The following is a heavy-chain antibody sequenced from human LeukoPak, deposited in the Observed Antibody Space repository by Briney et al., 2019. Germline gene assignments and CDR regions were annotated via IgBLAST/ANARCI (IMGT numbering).Heavy chain of an antibody. V-gene: IGHV1-18*04. CDR3: ARRGYSYGIYYFDY. CDR1: GYTFTSYG. J-gene: IGHJ4*02. CDR2: IGAYNGNT. D-gene: IGHD5-18*01. Sequence: ASVKVSCKASGYTFTSYGISWVRQAPGQGLEWMGWIGAYNGNTNYAQKLQGRVTMTTDTSTSTAYMELRSLRSDDTAVYYCARRGYSYGIYYFDYWGQGTLVTVSS.